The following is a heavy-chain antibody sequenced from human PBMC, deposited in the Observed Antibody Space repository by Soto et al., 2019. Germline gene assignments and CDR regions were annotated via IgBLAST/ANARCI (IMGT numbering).Heavy chain of an antibody. D-gene: IGHD5-18*01. Sequence: GGSLRLSCAASGFTFSSYGMHWVRQAPGKGLEWVAVIWYDGSNKYYADSVKGRFTISRDNSKNTLYLQMNSLRAEDTAVYYCAREIQLWLSHGMDVWGQGTTVTVSS. V-gene: IGHV3-33*01. J-gene: IGHJ6*02. CDR2: IWYDGSNK. CDR3: AREIQLWLSHGMDV. CDR1: GFTFSSYG.